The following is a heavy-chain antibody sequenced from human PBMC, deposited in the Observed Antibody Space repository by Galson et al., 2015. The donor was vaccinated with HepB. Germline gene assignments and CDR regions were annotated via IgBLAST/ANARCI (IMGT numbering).Heavy chain of an antibody. V-gene: IGHV3-23*01. D-gene: IGHD2-15*01. CDR2: ISGSGGST. CDR3: AKDHEHIVVVVAATAGFDP. Sequence: SLRLSCAASGFTFSSYAMSWVRQAPGKGLEWVSAISGSGGSTYYADSVKGRFTISRDNSKNTLYLQMNSLRAEDTAVYYCAKDHEHIVVVVAATAGFDPWGQGTLVTVSS. J-gene: IGHJ5*02. CDR1: GFTFSSYA.